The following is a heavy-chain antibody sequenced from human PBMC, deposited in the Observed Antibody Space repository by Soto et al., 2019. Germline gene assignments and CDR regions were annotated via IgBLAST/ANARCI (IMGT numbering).Heavy chain of an antibody. CDR3: ARNIVVVPAASYYYYYGMDV. J-gene: IGHJ6*02. D-gene: IGHD2-2*01. CDR1: GFSLSTSAMC. CDR2: IDWDDDK. Sequence: CGPTVVNPTQTRTLTCTFSGFSLSTSAMCVSWIGQPPGKALEWLALIDWDDDKYYSTSLKTRLTISKDTSKNQVVLTMPNMDPVDTATYYCARNIVVVPAASYYYYYGMDVWGQGTTVTVSS. V-gene: IGHV2-70*01.